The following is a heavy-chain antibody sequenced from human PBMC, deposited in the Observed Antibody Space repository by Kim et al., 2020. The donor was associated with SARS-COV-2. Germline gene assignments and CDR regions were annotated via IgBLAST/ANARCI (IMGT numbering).Heavy chain of an antibody. D-gene: IGHD3-10*01. V-gene: IGHV1-69*13. Sequence: SVKVSCKASGGTFSSYAISWVRQAPGQGLEWMGGIIPIFGTANYAQKFQGRVTITADESTSTAYMELSSLRSEDTAVYYCARPHIGSGSYYYYYGMDVWGQGTTLTVSS. J-gene: IGHJ6*02. CDR1: GGTFSSYA. CDR3: ARPHIGSGSYYYYYGMDV. CDR2: IIPIFGTA.